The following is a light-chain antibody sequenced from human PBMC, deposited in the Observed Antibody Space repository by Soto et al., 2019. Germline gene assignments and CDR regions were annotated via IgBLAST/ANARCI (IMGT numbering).Light chain of an antibody. V-gene: IGKV3-20*01. CDR1: QSVSSSY. J-gene: IGKJ2*01. Sequence: EIVLTQSPGTLSLSPGERATLSCRASQSVSSSYLAWYQQKPGQAPRLLIYDASSRATGIPDRFSGSGSGTDFTLTISRLDPEVVAVYYCQQYGGSPYTFGQGTKLEIK. CDR2: DAS. CDR3: QQYGGSPYT.